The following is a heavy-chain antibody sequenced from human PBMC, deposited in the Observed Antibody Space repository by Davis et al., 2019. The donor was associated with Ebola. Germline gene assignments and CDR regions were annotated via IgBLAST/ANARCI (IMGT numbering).Heavy chain of an antibody. CDR3: ARVPHTTGMDV. Sequence: GESLKISCAASGFTFSSYAMSWVRQAPGKGLEWVSAISGSGGSTYYADSVKGRFTISRDNAKNSLYLQMNSLRAEDTAVYYCARVPHTTGMDVWGKRTTVTVSS. CDR1: GFTFSSYA. D-gene: IGHD1-1*01. J-gene: IGHJ6*04. CDR2: ISGSGGST. V-gene: IGHV3-23*01.